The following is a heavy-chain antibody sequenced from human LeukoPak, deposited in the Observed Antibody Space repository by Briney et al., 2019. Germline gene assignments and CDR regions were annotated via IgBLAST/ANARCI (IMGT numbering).Heavy chain of an antibody. J-gene: IGHJ4*02. Sequence: GGSLRLSCAASGFTFSSYGMHCVRQAPGKGLEWVAVISYDGSNKRYADSVKGRFTISRENSKNTVNLQMNSLRTEDTAVYYCAKETTLRYFDYWGQGTLVTVSS. D-gene: IGHD1-1*01. CDR2: ISYDGSNK. CDR1: GFTFSSYG. V-gene: IGHV3-30*18. CDR3: AKETTLRYFDY.